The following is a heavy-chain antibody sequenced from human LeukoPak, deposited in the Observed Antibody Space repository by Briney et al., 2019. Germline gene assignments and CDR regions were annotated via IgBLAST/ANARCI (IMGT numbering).Heavy chain of an antibody. V-gene: IGHV3-30*02. CDR2: IRFDGSDK. CDR3: AKGIVDS. J-gene: IGHJ4*02. Sequence: GGSLRLSCAASGFTFSSFGMHWVRQTPDRGLQRVTFIRFDGSDKYYADSVKGRFTVSRDNSKNTLYLQMNSLRTEDTAMYYCAKGIVDSWGRGTLVTVSS. CDR1: GFTFSSFG. D-gene: IGHD2-21*01.